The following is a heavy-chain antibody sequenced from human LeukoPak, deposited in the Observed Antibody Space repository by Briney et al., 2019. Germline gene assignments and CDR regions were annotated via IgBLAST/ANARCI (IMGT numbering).Heavy chain of an antibody. Sequence: GSLRLSCAASGFTVSSNYMSWVRQAPGKGLEWVSVIYSGGSTYYADSVKGRFTISRDNSKNTLYLQMNSLRAEDTAVYYCARDPGIAAAGTYYYHGMDVWGQGTTVTVSS. D-gene: IGHD6-13*01. V-gene: IGHV3-53*01. CDR1: GFTVSSNY. CDR3: ARDPGIAAAGTYYYHGMDV. CDR2: IYSGGST. J-gene: IGHJ6*02.